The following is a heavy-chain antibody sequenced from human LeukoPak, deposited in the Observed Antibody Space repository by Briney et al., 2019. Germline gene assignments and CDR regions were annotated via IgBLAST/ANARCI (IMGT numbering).Heavy chain of an antibody. CDR2: INHSGST. V-gene: IGHV4-34*01. CDR3: ARARPRGNCSSTSCYRAPFDP. CDR1: GRSFSGSY. D-gene: IGHD2-2*01. Sequence: SQTLSPTRAVFGRSFSGSYWSWIRPPPRNGLEWIGEINHSGSTNYNPSLKGRATISVDTSTNQPSRKLSSVAAADTAVYYCARARPRGNCSSTSCYRAPFDPWGQGTMVTVSA. J-gene: IGHJ5*02.